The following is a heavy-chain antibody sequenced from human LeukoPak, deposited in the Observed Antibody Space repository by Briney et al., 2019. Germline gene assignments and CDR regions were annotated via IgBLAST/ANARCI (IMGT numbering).Heavy chain of an antibody. CDR2: ISSGSTI. D-gene: IGHD6-19*01. CDR3: ARESIAVAGASFDY. CDR1: GFTFSSYE. Sequence: GGSLRLSCAASGFTFSSYEMNWVRQAPGKGLEWVSYISSGSTIYDADSVEGRFTISRDNAKNSLYLQMNSLRAEDTAVYYCARESIAVAGASFDYWGQGTLVTVSS. V-gene: IGHV3-48*03. J-gene: IGHJ4*02.